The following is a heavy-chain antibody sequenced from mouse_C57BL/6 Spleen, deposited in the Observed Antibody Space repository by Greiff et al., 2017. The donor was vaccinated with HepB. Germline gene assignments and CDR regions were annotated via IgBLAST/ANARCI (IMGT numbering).Heavy chain of an antibody. D-gene: IGHD2-3*01. Sequence: QVHVKQSGAELAKPGASVKLSCKASGYTFTSYWMHWVKQRPGQGLEWIGYINPSSGYTKYNQKFKDKATLTADKSSSTAYMQLTSLTYEDSAVYYCAAGDDGSFDYWGQGTTLTVSS. V-gene: IGHV1-7*01. CDR2: INPSSGYT. CDR1: GYTFTSYW. CDR3: AAGDDGSFDY. J-gene: IGHJ2*01.